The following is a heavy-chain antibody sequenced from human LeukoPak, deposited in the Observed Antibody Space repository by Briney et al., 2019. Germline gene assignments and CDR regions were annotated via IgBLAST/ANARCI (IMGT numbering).Heavy chain of an antibody. J-gene: IGHJ5*02. CDR3: ARGWWKTWVATEGDGWFDP. D-gene: IGHD5-12*01. V-gene: IGHV1-8*03. CDR1: GYTFASYD. Sequence: VASVKVSCKASGYTFASYDINWVRQATGQGLEWMGWMNPNSGNTGCAQKFQGRVTITRNTSISTAYMELSSLRSDDTAVYYCARGWWKTWVATEGDGWFDPWGQGTLVTVSS. CDR2: MNPNSGNT.